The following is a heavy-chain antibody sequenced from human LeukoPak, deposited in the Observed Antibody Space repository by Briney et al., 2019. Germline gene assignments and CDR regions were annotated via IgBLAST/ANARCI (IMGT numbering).Heavy chain of an antibody. V-gene: IGHV1-18*01. Sequence: ASVKVSCKAFGYTFTSYGISWVRQAPGQGLEWMGWISAYNGNTNYAQKLQGRVTMTTDTSTSTAYMELRSLRSDDTAVYYCARVVPAAPDGSNWFDPWGQGTLVTVSS. J-gene: IGHJ5*02. D-gene: IGHD2-2*01. CDR2: ISAYNGNT. CDR1: GYTFTSYG. CDR3: ARVVPAAPDGSNWFDP.